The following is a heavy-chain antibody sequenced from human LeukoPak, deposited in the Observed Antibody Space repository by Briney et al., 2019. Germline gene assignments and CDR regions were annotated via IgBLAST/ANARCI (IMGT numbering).Heavy chain of an antibody. V-gene: IGHV4-59*08. CDR3: ARHGIAARLFYFDY. J-gene: IGHJ4*02. CDR1: GGSISSYY. Sequence: MASESLSLTCTVSGGSISSYYWSWIRQPPGKGLEWIGYIYYSGSTNYNPSLKSRVTISVDTSKNQFSLKLSSVTAADTAVYYCARHGIAARLFYFDYWGQGTLVTVSS. D-gene: IGHD6-6*01. CDR2: IYYSGST.